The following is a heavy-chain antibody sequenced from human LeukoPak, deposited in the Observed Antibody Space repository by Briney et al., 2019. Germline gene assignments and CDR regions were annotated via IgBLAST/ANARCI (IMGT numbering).Heavy chain of an antibody. J-gene: IGHJ6*04. CDR1: GFTLSSYS. CDR3: ARVNLPYYYDSSGCLDV. Sequence: PGGSLRLSCAASGFTLSSYSMNWVRQAPGKGLEWVSSISSSSSYIYYADSVKGRFTISRDNAKNSLYLQMNSMRAEDTAVYYCARVNLPYYYDSSGCLDVWGKGTPVTVSS. D-gene: IGHD3-22*01. CDR2: ISSSSSYI. V-gene: IGHV3-21*01.